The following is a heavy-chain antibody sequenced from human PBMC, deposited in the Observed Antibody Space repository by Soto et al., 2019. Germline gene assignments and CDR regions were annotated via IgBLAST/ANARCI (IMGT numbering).Heavy chain of an antibody. V-gene: IGHV3-48*03. Sequence: PGGSLRLSCAASGFTFSSYEMNWVRQAPGKGLEWVSYISSSGSTIYYADSVKGRFTISRDNAKNSLYLQMNSLRAEDTAVYYCARESAVDGYGIRFDYWGQGTLVTVSS. CDR3: ARESAVDGYGIRFDY. J-gene: IGHJ4*02. CDR1: GFTFSSYE. CDR2: ISSSGSTI. D-gene: IGHD5-12*01.